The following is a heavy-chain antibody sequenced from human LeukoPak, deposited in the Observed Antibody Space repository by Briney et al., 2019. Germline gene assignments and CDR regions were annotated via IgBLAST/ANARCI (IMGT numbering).Heavy chain of an antibody. V-gene: IGHV3-21*01. CDR2: ISSSSSYI. J-gene: IGHJ4*02. Sequence: GGSLRLSCAASRFTFSNYGMHWVRQAPGKGLEWVSSISSSSSYIYYADSVKGRFTISRDNAKNSLYLQMNSLRAEDTAVYYCARSGIAARPGEDYWGQGTLVTVSS. CDR1: RFTFSNYG. CDR3: ARSGIAARPGEDY. D-gene: IGHD6-6*01.